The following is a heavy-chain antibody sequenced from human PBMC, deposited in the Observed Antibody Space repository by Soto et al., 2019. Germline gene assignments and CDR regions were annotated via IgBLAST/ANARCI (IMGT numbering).Heavy chain of an antibody. CDR2: IYYSGST. D-gene: IGHD5-12*01. CDR1: GGSISSGDYY. CDR3: ARCRGYSGYATDFDY. Sequence: SETLSLTCTVSGGSISSGDYYWSWIRQPPGKGLEWIGYIYYSGSTYYKKSLKSRITISVDTSKNQFSLKLSSVTAADMALYYCARCRGYSGYATDFDYWGQGTLVTVSS. V-gene: IGHV4-30-4*01. J-gene: IGHJ4*02.